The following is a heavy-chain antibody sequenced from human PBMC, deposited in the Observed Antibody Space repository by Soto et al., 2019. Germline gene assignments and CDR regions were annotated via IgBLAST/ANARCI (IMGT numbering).Heavy chain of an antibody. Sequence: EVQLLDSGGALGQPGGSLRLSCVASGFSFSTYAMSWVRQAPGKGLEWVSGISDSGDTTYYADAVKGRFTISRDNSKNMLYLQMNSLRAEDTAIYYCAKTWSGAHFDYWGQGTLVTVSS. V-gene: IGHV3-23*01. D-gene: IGHD3-3*01. J-gene: IGHJ4*02. CDR1: GFSFSTYA. CDR2: ISDSGDTT. CDR3: AKTWSGAHFDY.